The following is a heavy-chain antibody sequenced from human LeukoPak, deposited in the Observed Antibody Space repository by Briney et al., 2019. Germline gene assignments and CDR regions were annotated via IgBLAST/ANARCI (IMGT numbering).Heavy chain of an antibody. D-gene: IGHD6-13*01. CDR1: GFTFSSYE. Sequence: GGSLRLSCAASGFTFSSYEMNWVRQAPGKGLEWVSSISSSSSYIYYADSVKGRFTISRDNAKNSLYLQMNSLRAEDTAVYYCARDGQSSSWYAPLTPDYYYYYYMDVWGKGTTVTVSS. CDR3: ARDGQSSSWYAPLTPDYYYYYYMDV. V-gene: IGHV3-21*01. J-gene: IGHJ6*03. CDR2: ISSSSSYI.